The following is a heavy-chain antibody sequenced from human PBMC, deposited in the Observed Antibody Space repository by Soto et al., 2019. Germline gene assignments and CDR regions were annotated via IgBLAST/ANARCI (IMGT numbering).Heavy chain of an antibody. CDR3: AWFTVGERIGPPPAGYYGMDV. Sequence: GASVKVSCKASGGTFSSYAISWVRQAPGQGLEWMGGIIPIFGTANYAQKFQGRVTITADESTSTAYMELSSLRSEDTAVYYCAWFTVGERIGPPPAGYYGMDVWGQGTTVTVSS. CDR1: GGTFSSYA. D-gene: IGHD3-16*01. V-gene: IGHV1-69*13. CDR2: IIPIFGTA. J-gene: IGHJ6*02.